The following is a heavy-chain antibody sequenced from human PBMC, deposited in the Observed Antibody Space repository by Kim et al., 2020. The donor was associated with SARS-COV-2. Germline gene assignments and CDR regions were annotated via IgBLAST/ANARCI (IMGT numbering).Heavy chain of an antibody. CDR3: ARGFGYCSGGSCPTGDY. J-gene: IGHJ4*02. Sequence: SETLSLTCAVYGGSFSGYYWSWIRQPPGKGLEWIGEINHSGSTNYNPSLKSRVTISVDTSKNQFSLKLSSVTAADTAVYYCARGFGYCSGGSCPTGDYWGQGTLVTVSS. CDR1: GGSFSGYY. V-gene: IGHV4-34*01. CDR2: INHSGST. D-gene: IGHD2-15*01.